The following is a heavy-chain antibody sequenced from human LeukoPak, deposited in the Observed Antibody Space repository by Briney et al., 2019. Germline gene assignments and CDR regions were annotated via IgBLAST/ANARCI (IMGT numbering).Heavy chain of an antibody. D-gene: IGHD3-22*01. Sequence: AAVKVSCKASGDTFSNYYIHWVRDGPEPRLEWVWKIYPSGGNKRYGQKFQGRLTVTRDTSTIIVYMELNSLRSEDTAVYYCARSSGYSDAFDIWGQGTMVTV. J-gene: IGHJ3*02. CDR1: GDTFSNYY. CDR3: ARSSGYSDAFDI. CDR2: IYPSGGNK. V-gene: IGHV1-46*01.